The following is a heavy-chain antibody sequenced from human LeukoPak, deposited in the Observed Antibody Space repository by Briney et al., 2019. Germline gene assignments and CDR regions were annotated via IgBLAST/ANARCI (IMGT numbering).Heavy chain of an antibody. J-gene: IGHJ3*02. CDR3: ARVIDRYCSGGSCTAFDI. CDR1: GFTFSSYS. Sequence: PGGSLRLSCAASGFTFSSYSMNWVRQAPGKGLEWVSSISSSSSYIYYADSVKGRFTISRDNAKNSLYLQMNSQRAEDTAVYYCARVIDRYCSGGSCTAFDIWGQGTMVTVSS. D-gene: IGHD2-15*01. V-gene: IGHV3-21*01. CDR2: ISSSSSYI.